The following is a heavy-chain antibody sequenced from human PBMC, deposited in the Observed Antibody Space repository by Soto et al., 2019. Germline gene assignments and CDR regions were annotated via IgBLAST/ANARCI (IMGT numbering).Heavy chain of an antibody. V-gene: IGHV3-23*01. Sequence: GGSLRLSCAASGFTFSSYAMSWVRQAPGKGLEWVSAISGSGGSTYYADSVKGRFTISRDNSKSTLYLQMNSLRAEDTAVYYCAKRIKTGTRTYYFDYWGQGTLVTVSS. CDR3: AKRIKTGTRTYYFDY. J-gene: IGHJ4*02. D-gene: IGHD1-7*01. CDR1: GFTFSSYA. CDR2: ISGSGGST.